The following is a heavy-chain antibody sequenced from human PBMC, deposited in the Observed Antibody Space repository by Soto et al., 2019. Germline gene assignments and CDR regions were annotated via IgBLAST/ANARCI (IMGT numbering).Heavy chain of an antibody. V-gene: IGHV3-23*01. CDR2: ISGSGGST. D-gene: IGHD3-22*01. J-gene: IGHJ4*02. Sequence: EVQLLESGGGLVQPGGSLRLSCAASGFTFSSYAMSWVRQAPGKGLEWVSAISGSGGSTYYADSVKGRFTISRDNSRNTLYLQMNSLRAEDTAVYYCAKDQNLGWLFSNFDYWGQGTLVTVSS. CDR1: GFTFSSYA. CDR3: AKDQNLGWLFSNFDY.